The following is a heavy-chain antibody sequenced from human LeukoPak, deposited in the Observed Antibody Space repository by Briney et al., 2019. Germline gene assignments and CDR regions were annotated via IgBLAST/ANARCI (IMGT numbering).Heavy chain of an antibody. CDR3: AKDLDDILSGYWGMDV. Sequence: PGGSLRLSCAASGFTFDNYAMNWVRQAPGKGLEWVSTSGTGSRIYYADPVKGRFIISRDNSKNTFYLQMNSLRAEDTALYHCAKDLDDILSGYWGMDVWGQGTTVTVSS. CDR1: GFTFDNYA. D-gene: IGHD3-9*01. V-gene: IGHV3-23*01. J-gene: IGHJ6*02. CDR2: SGTGSRI.